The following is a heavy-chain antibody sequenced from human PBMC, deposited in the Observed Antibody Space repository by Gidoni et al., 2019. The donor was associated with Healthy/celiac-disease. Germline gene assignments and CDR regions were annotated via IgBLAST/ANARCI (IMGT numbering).Heavy chain of an antibody. CDR2: IYYSVST. CDR1: GGSISSSSYY. J-gene: IGHJ4*02. D-gene: IGHD3-22*01. V-gene: IGHV4-39*01. CDR3: ARGYDSFDY. Sequence: HLQLQESGPGLVKPSETLSLTCTVSGGSISSSSYYWGWMRQPPGKGLEWIESIYYSVSTYYNPNRKSRDTMSVETSKNQFSLELSSVTAADTAVYYCARGYDSFDYWGQGTLVTVSS.